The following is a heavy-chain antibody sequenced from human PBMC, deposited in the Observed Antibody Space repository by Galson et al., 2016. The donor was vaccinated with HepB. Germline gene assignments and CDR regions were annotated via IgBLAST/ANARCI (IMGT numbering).Heavy chain of an antibody. D-gene: IGHD1-26*01. Sequence: CLRLSCAASGFTFRPYSLGWVRQPPGKGLEWVSGISGDGSVIDYVDSVKGRFAISRDNSKNIVYLQMNSLRVEDTAKYYCVKDSIAGDGVWDLDFWGQGTLVTVSS. CDR3: VKDSIAGDGVWDLDF. J-gene: IGHJ4*02. CDR2: ISGDGSVI. V-gene: IGHV3-23*01. CDR1: GFTFRPYS.